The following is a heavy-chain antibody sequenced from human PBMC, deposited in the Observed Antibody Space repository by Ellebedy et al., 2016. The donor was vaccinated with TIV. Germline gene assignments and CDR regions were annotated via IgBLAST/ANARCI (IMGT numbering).Heavy chain of an antibody. Sequence: GESLKISCLVSGFNVNGNYMSWVRQAPGKGLEWVSVIYSGGSTYYADSVEGRFTTSRDNYRNTHHLQMNSLGVEDTAVYYCAGGAAFDSWGQGTLVTVSS. CDR1: GFNVNGNY. V-gene: IGHV3-53*01. J-gene: IGHJ4*02. D-gene: IGHD6-25*01. CDR3: AGGAAFDS. CDR2: IYSGGST.